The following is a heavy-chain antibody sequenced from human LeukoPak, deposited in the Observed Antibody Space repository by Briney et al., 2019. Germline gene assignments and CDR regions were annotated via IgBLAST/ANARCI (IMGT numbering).Heavy chain of an antibody. J-gene: IGHJ6*03. CDR2: IYGSGIT. Sequence: LETLSLTCTVSGGSIISNYWSWIRQSAGTGLEWIGRIYGSGITDYNPSLKSRVTMSLDTSRKQFSLRLTSVTAADTAVYYCATLKFYDSTGYSPGYYMDVWGKGTTVSVFS. CDR1: GGSIISNY. CDR3: ATLKFYDSTGYSPGYYMDV. D-gene: IGHD3-22*01. V-gene: IGHV4-4*07.